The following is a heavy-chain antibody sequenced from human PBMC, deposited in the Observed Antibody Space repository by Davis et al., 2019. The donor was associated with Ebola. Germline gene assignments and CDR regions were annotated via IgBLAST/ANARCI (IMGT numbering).Heavy chain of an antibody. CDR1: GFISSSYW. D-gene: IGHD3-16*01. Sequence: GGSLRLSCAASGFISSSYWMSWVRQAPGKGLEWVANIKEEGGEQYYVDSVKGRFTISRDNAKNSLYLQMNSLRVEDTAVYYCARGIMKYYFEYWGQGSLVTVSP. CDR3: ARGIMKYYFEY. J-gene: IGHJ4*02. CDR2: IKEEGGEQ. V-gene: IGHV3-7*01.